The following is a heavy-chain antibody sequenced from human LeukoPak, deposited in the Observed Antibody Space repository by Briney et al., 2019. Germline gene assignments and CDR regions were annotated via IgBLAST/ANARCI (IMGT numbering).Heavy chain of an antibody. J-gene: IGHJ5*02. CDR3: ARVLSGSWDWFDP. CDR2: INTDGSRI. V-gene: IGHV3-74*01. Sequence: PPGGSLRLSCAASGFTFSNYWMHWVRQAPGKGLVWVSRINTDGSRITYADSVEGRFTISRDNAMNTVYLQMNSLRAEDTAVYYCARVLSGSWDWFDPWGQGTLVTVSS. D-gene: IGHD3-22*01. CDR1: GFTFSNYW.